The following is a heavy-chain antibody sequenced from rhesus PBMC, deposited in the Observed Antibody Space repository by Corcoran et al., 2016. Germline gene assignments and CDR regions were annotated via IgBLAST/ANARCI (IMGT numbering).Heavy chain of an antibody. CDR2: IDGEGEST. Sequence: QVQVQESGPGLVKPSETLSLTCAVSGGSISSNSWSWIRQPPGKGLEWIGRIDGEGESTDYNPAHKSRVTMSTDTSKNQFSLKLRSVTAADTAVYYCARERTAGAFDFWGQGLRVTVSS. V-gene: IGHV4-160*01. CDR3: ARERTAGAFDF. CDR1: GGSISSNS. J-gene: IGHJ3*01.